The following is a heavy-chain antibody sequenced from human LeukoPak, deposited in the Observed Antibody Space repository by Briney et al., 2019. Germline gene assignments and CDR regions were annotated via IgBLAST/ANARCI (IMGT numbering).Heavy chain of an antibody. J-gene: IGHJ6*02. Sequence: SETLSLTCTVSGGSISSSNYYWGWIRQPPGKGLEWIGNIFYSGSTYYNPSLKSRVTISVDTSKNQFSLRLSSVTAADTAVYYCARGMYNWNGALDVWGQGTTVTVSS. CDR1: GGSISSSNYY. CDR3: ARGMYNWNGALDV. CDR2: IFYSGST. V-gene: IGHV4-39*01. D-gene: IGHD1-20*01.